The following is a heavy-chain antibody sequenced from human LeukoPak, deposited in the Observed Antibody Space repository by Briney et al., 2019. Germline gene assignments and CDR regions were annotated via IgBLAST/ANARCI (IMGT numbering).Heavy chain of an antibody. Sequence: PSETLSLTCTVSGGSISSGGYYWSWIRQPPGKGLEWIGYIYHSGSTYYNPSLKSRVTISVDRSKNQFSLKLSSVTAADTAVHYCATHHVAVGYWGQGTLVTVSS. J-gene: IGHJ4*02. CDR1: GGSISSGGYY. D-gene: IGHD1-14*01. CDR3: ATHHVAVGY. V-gene: IGHV4-30-2*01. CDR2: IYHSGST.